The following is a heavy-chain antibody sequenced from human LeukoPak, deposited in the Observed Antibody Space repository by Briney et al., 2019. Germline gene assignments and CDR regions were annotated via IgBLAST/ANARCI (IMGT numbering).Heavy chain of an antibody. D-gene: IGHD3-10*01. V-gene: IGHV4-39*07. Sequence: PSETLSLTCTVSGASISSSSYYWGWIRQPPGKGLEWTGSMYYSGSTYYNPSLKSRATISVDTSKNQFSLKLSSVTAADTAVYYCGAGVRGVPVRFDPWGQGTLVTVSS. J-gene: IGHJ5*02. CDR1: GASISSSSYY. CDR3: GAGVRGVPVRFDP. CDR2: MYYSGST.